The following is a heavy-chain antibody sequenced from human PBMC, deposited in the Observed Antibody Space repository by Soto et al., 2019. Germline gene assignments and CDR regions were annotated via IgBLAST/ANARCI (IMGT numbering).Heavy chain of an antibody. J-gene: IGHJ3*02. D-gene: IGHD2-21*02. CDR2: IYPGDSDT. Sequence: GESLKISCKGSGYSFTSYWIGWVRQMPGKGLEWMGIIYPGDSDTRYSPSFQGQVTISADKSISTAYLQWSSLKASDTAMYYCARRWEHIVVVTAIRGNDAFDIWGQGTMVTVSS. CDR1: GYSFTSYW. V-gene: IGHV5-51*01. CDR3: ARRWEHIVVVTAIRGNDAFDI.